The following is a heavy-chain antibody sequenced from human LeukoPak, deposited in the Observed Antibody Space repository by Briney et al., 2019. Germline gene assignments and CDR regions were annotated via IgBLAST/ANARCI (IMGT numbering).Heavy chain of an antibody. Sequence: SETLSLTCTVSGGSISSSSYYWGWIRQPPGKGLEWIGSIYYSGSTYYNPSLKSRVTISVDRSKNQFSLKLSSVTAADTAVYYCARAWEYCSSTSCYPNGMDVWGQGTTVTVSS. CDR1: GGSISSSSYY. CDR3: ARAWEYCSSTSCYPNGMDV. CDR2: IYYSGST. V-gene: IGHV4-39*07. D-gene: IGHD2-2*01. J-gene: IGHJ6*02.